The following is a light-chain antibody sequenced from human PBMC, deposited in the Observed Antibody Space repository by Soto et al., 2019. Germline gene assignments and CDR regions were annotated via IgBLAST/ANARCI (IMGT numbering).Light chain of an antibody. CDR1: QSISSW. CDR3: QQYNSFPYT. J-gene: IGKJ2*01. V-gene: IGKV1-5*03. CDR2: KAS. Sequence: DIQMTQSPSTLSASAGDRVTITCLASQSISSWLAWYQQKPGKAPKLLIYKASSLESGVPSRFSGSGSGTEFTLTISSLQPDDFATYYCQQYNSFPYTFGQGTK.